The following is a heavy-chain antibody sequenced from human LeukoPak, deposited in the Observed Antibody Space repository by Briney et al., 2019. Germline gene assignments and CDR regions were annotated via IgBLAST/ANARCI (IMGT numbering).Heavy chain of an antibody. V-gene: IGHV4-30-4*08. CDR3: ARAGYEYSSSSSDY. CDR2: IYYSGST. D-gene: IGHD6-6*01. CDR1: GGSISSDDYY. Sequence: PSETLSLTCTVSGGSISSDDYYWSWIRQPPGKVLEWIGYIYYSGSTYYNPSLKSRVTISVDTSKNQFSLKLSSVTAADTAVYYCARAGYEYSSSSSDYWGQGTLVTVSS. J-gene: IGHJ4*02.